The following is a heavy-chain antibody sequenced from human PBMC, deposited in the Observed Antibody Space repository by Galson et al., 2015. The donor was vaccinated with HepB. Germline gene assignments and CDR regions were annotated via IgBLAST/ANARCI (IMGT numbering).Heavy chain of an antibody. Sequence: SVKVSCKASGYTFNSYVMYWMRQAPGQRLEWMGWIDAGNGNTKYSQKFQGRVTITRDTSASTAYMELSSLRSEDTAVYYCGRGSGIAAAGTDYWGQGTLVTVSS. CDR2: IDAGNGNT. J-gene: IGHJ4*02. V-gene: IGHV1-3*01. CDR3: GRGSGIAAAGTDY. CDR1: GYTFNSYV. D-gene: IGHD6-13*01.